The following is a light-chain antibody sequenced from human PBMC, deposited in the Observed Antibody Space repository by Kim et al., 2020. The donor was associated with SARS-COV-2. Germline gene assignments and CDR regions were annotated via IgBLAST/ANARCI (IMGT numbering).Light chain of an antibody. V-gene: IGLV3-21*04. J-gene: IGLJ1*01. CDR2: YDS. Sequence: SYELTQPPSVSVAPGKTARITCGGNNIGSKSVHWYQQKPGQAPVLVIYYDSDRPSGIPERFSGSNSGNTATLTISRVEAGDEADYYCQVWDKDVFGTGTKVTVL. CDR1: NIGSKS. CDR3: QVWDKDV.